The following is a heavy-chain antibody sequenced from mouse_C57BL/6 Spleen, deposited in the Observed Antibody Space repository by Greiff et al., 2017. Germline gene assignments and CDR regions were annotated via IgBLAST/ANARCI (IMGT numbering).Heavy chain of an antibody. J-gene: IGHJ4*01. V-gene: IGHV1-81*01. CDR1: GYTFTSYG. CDR2: IYPGDGDT. CDR3: ASYYSKDYYAMDY. D-gene: IGHD2-5*01. Sequence: VQLQQSGAELARPGASVKLSCKASGYTFTSYGLSWVKQRTGKGLEWIGRIYPGDGDTNYNGKFKGKATLTADKSSSTAYMQLSSLTSEDSAVYFCASYYSKDYYAMDYWGQGTSVTVSS.